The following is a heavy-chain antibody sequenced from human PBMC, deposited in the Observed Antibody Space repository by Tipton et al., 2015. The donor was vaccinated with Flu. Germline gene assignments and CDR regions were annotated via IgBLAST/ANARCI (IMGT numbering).Heavy chain of an antibody. Sequence: TLSLTCTVSGGSISSYYWSWIRQPPGKGLEWIGYIYYSGSTNYNPSLKSRVTTSVDTSKNQFSLKLSSVTATDTAVYYCARLTRIQRGYSSYDWGMRYYFGCWCQVTLVTVSS. CDR3: ARLTRIQRGYSSYDWGMRYYFGC. V-gene: IGHV4-59*08. J-gene: IGHJ4*02. CDR1: GGSISSYY. D-gene: IGHD5-12*01. CDR2: IYYSGST.